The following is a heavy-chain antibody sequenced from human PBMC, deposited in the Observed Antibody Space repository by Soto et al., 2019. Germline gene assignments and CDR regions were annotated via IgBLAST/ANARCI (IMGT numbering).Heavy chain of an antibody. CDR2: IYYSGST. CDR3: ARDRGAPTHSSGYLYYYYGMDV. V-gene: IGHV4-31*03. D-gene: IGHD3-22*01. Sequence: TSETLSLTCTVSGGSISSGGYYWNWIRQHPGKGLEWIGYIYYSGSTYYNPSLKSRVTISVDTSKNQFSLKLSSVTAADTAVYYCARDRGAPTHSSGYLYYYYGMDVWGQGTTVTVSS. CDR1: GGSISSGGYY. J-gene: IGHJ6*02.